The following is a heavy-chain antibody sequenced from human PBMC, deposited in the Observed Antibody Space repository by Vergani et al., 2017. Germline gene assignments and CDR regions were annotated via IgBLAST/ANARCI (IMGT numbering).Heavy chain of an antibody. D-gene: IGHD2-2*01. CDR1: GGSISSSNW. Sequence: QVQLQESGPGLVKPSGTLSLTCAVSGGSISSSNWWSWVRQPPGKGLEWIGEIYHSGSTNYNPSLKSRVTISVDTSKNQFSLKLSSVTAADTAVYYCARRIVVVPAANYYYYGMDVWGQGTTVTVSS. V-gene: IGHV4-4*02. CDR3: ARRIVVVPAANYYYYGMDV. J-gene: IGHJ6*02. CDR2: IYHSGST.